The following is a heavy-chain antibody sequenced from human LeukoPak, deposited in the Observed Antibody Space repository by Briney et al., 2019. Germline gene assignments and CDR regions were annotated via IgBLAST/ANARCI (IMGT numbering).Heavy chain of an antibody. Sequence: GGSLRLSCAASGFTFSSYSMAWVRQAPGRGLEWVSYISSSSTIYYADSVKGRFTISRDNAKNSLYLQMNSLRAEDTAIYYCVKDRSDNSSWYLGDYWGQGTLVAVSS. CDR3: VKDRSDNSSWYLGDY. CDR2: ISSSSTI. V-gene: IGHV3-48*01. D-gene: IGHD6-13*01. CDR1: GFTFSSYS. J-gene: IGHJ4*02.